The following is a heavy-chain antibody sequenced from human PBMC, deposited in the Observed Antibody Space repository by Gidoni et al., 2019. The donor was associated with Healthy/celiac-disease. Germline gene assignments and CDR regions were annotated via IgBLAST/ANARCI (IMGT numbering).Heavy chain of an antibody. J-gene: IGHJ4*02. CDR2: IYTSGST. V-gene: IGHV4-61*02. D-gene: IGHD6-6*01. CDR1: GGSISSGSYY. Sequence: QVQLQESGPGLVKPSQTLSLTCTVSGGSISSGSYYWSWIRQPAGKGLEWIGRIYTSGSTNYNPSLKSRVTMSVDTSKNQFSLKLSSVTAADTAVYYCASGEYSNSPLDYWGQGTLVTVSS. CDR3: ASGEYSNSPLDY.